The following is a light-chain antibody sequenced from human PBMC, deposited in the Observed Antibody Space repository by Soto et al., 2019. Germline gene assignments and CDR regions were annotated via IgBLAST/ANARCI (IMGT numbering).Light chain of an antibody. CDR1: SSNIGNNY. V-gene: IGLV1-51*02. Sequence: QPVLTQPPSVSAAPGQKVTISCSGSSSNIGNNYVSWYQQLPGTAPKVLIYENDKRPSGIPDRFSGSKSGTSATLGITGLQTGDEADYYCGTWDSSLSAVVFGGGTKLTVL. CDR2: END. CDR3: GTWDSSLSAVV. J-gene: IGLJ2*01.